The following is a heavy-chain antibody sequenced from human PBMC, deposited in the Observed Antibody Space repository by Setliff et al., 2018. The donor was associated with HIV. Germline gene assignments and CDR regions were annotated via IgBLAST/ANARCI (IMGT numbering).Heavy chain of an antibody. V-gene: IGHV4-38-2*01. Sequence: SETLSLTCSVSGYSINTAYYWAWIRQAPGKGLEWVGSVSHRGTTYYKSSLKSRVTIAADTPKNQVSLNLRAVTAADTAVYYCARYWGSYPEHFDYWGQGTLVTVSS. J-gene: IGHJ4*02. CDR3: ARYWGSYPEHFDY. CDR1: GYSINTAYY. D-gene: IGHD1-26*01. CDR2: VSHRGTT.